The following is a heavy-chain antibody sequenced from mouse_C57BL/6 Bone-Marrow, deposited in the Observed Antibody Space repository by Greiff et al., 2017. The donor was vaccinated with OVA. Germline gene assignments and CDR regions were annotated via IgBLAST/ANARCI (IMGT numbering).Heavy chain of an antibody. CDR2: IDPENGDT. CDR3: AAGVGSPVEYNAIDY. J-gene: IGHJ4*01. Sequence: EVQLQQSGAELVRPGASVKLSCTASGFNIKDDYMHWVKQRPEQGLEWIGWIDPENGDTEYASKFQGKATITADTSSNTAYLQLSSLTSEDTAVYYCAAGVGSPVEYNAIDYCGQGTSVTVSS. V-gene: IGHV14-4*01. CDR1: GFNIKDDY. D-gene: IGHD1-1*01.